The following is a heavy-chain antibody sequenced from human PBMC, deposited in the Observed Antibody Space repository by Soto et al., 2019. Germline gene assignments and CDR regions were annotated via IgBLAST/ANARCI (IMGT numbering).Heavy chain of an antibody. CDR3: AKAVAIAAADYFFDY. CDR1: GFTFSNYA. D-gene: IGHD6-13*01. CDR2: IASDGKDK. J-gene: IGHJ4*02. Sequence: QVQLVESGGGVVQPGRSLKLSCAASGFTFSNYARHWVRQAPGKGLEWVAVIASDGKDKRYADSVKRRFTVSRDSSRNTGYLQVNSLTREDTAVDYCAKAVAIAAADYFFDYWCQGSLVTVSS. V-gene: IGHV3-30*18.